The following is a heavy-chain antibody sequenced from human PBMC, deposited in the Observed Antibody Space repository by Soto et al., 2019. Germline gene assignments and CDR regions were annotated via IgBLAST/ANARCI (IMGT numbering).Heavy chain of an antibody. CDR3: SRIAVSGPITGCDY. V-gene: IGHV4-39*01. Sequence: QLQLQESGPRLVKPSETLSLTCTVSGGSLTNSSYLWGWIRQPPGKGLQWIGRVSYSRSTYYNPSLKSRVTMSVDTSKTQASLRLSSVTAADTAVYYCSRIAVSGPITGCDYWGQGALVTVSS. D-gene: IGHD6-19*01. J-gene: IGHJ4*02. CDR2: VSYSRST. CDR1: GGSLTNSSYL.